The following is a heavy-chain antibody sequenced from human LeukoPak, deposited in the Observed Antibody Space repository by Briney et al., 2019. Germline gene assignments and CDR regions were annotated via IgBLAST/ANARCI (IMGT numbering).Heavy chain of an antibody. J-gene: IGHJ4*02. D-gene: IGHD6-19*01. Sequence: SETLSLTCTVSGGSISSYYWGWIRQPPGKGLEWIGSIYYSGSTYYNPSLKSRVTISVDTSKNQFSLKLSSVTAADTAVYYCASSYSSGWYAGGDYWGQGTLVTVSS. CDR2: IYYSGST. V-gene: IGHV4-39*01. CDR1: GGSISSYY. CDR3: ASSYSSGWYAGGDY.